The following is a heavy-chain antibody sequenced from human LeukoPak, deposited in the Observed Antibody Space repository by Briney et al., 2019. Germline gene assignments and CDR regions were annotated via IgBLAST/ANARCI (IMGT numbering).Heavy chain of an antibody. CDR2: ISSSSAYI. Sequence: GGSLRLSCAASGFTLATYSMNWVRQAPGKGREWASSISSSSAYIYYADSVKGRFTISRDNAKESLFLQMNSLRPEDTALYYCASLKIRRIGNAFDIWGQGTMVTVSS. D-gene: IGHD1-1*01. CDR3: ASLKIRRIGNAFDI. CDR1: GFTLATYS. V-gene: IGHV3-21*01. J-gene: IGHJ3*02.